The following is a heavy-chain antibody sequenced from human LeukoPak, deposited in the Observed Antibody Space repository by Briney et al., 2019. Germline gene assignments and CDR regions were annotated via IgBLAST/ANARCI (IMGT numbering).Heavy chain of an antibody. CDR3: ATSSGWTGTFDY. D-gene: IGHD6-19*01. Sequence: KSGGSLRLSCAASGFIFSNAWMAWVRQAPGKGLEWVGRIKSKTDGGTTDYAAPVKGRFTISRDDSKNTLYLQMNSLKTEDTAVYFCATSSGWTGTFDYWGQGTLVTVSS. CDR2: IKSKTDGGTT. V-gene: IGHV3-15*01. CDR1: GFIFSNAW. J-gene: IGHJ4*02.